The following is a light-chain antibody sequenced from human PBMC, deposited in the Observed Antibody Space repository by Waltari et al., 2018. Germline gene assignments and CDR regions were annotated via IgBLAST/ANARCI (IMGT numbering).Light chain of an antibody. CDR1: QSISGA. J-gene: IGKJ1*01. Sequence: SCRARQSISGALALYQQKPGHAPRLLIYGASNRATGIPDRFSGSGSGTEFSLTVSRLEPEDFAVYYCQHYVRLPVTFGQGTRVEI. CDR3: QHYVRLPVT. V-gene: IGKV3-20*01. CDR2: GAS.